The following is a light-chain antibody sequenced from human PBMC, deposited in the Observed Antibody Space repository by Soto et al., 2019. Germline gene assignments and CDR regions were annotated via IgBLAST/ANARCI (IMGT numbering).Light chain of an antibody. CDR2: DVS. CDR3: SSYTSSSTHNYV. CDR1: SSDVGGYNY. V-gene: IGLV2-14*01. Sequence: QSALTQPASVSWSPGQSITISCTGTSSDVGGYNYVSWYQQHPGKAPKLMIYDVSNRPSGVSNRFSGSKSGNTASLTISGLQAEDEADYYCSSYTSSSTHNYVFGTGTKVTVL. J-gene: IGLJ1*01.